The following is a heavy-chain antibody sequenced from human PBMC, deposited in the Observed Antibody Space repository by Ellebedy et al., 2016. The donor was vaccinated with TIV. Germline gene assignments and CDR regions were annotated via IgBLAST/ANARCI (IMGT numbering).Heavy chain of an antibody. V-gene: IGHV3-30*03. Sequence: GGSLRLXCAASGFTFSSYGMHWVRQAPGKGLEWVAVISYDGSNKYYADSVKGRFTISRDNAKNSLYLQMNSLRAEDTAVYYCARSQGSGWYGNWGQGTLVTVSS. J-gene: IGHJ4*02. CDR3: ARSQGSGWYGN. CDR1: GFTFSSYG. CDR2: ISYDGSNK. D-gene: IGHD6-19*01.